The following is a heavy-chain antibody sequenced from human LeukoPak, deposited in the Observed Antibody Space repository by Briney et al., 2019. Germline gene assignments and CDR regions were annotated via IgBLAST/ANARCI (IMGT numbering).Heavy chain of an antibody. V-gene: IGHV4-34*01. Sequence: PSETLSLTCAVYGGSFSGYYWSWIRQPPGKGLEWIGEINHSGSTNYNPSLKSRVTMSVDTSKNQFSLKLSSVTAADTAVYYCARDGGPRGFDYWGQGTLVTVSS. CDR2: INHSGST. D-gene: IGHD3-16*01. CDR1: GGSFSGYY. J-gene: IGHJ4*02. CDR3: ARDGGPRGFDY.